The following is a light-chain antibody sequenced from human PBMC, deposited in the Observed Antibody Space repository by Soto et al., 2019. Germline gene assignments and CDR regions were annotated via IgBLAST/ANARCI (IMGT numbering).Light chain of an antibody. CDR2: RNN. CDR3: AAWDDSLSGLYV. CDR1: SSNIGSNY. Sequence: QSVLTKPPSASGIPGQRVTISCSGSSSNIGSNYVYWYQQLPGTAPKLLIYRNNQRPSGVPDRFSGSKSGTSASLAISGLRSEDEADYYCAAWDDSLSGLYVFGTGTKVTVL. V-gene: IGLV1-47*01. J-gene: IGLJ1*01.